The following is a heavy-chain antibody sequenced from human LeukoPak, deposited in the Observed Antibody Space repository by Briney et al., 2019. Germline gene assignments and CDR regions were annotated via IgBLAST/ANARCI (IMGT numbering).Heavy chain of an antibody. CDR2: THRSGDT. CDR3: ATRHHSRTYMVPLDS. Sequence: PSGTLSLTCAVYGVSISSDNWRTWVRQPPGKGLEWIGETHRSGDTKYNPSLNGRVTISMDNSKNQLSLNLISVTAADTAIYFCATRHHSRTYMVPLDSWGQGTLVTVSS. V-gene: IGHV4-4*02. D-gene: IGHD3-10*01. CDR1: GVSISSDNW. J-gene: IGHJ4*02.